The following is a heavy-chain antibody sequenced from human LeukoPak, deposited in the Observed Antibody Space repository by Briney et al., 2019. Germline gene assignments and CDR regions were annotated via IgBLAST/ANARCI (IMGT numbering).Heavy chain of an antibody. D-gene: IGHD3-22*01. CDR2: IYSGST. CDR1: GGSISSSSYY. V-gene: IGHV4-61*02. CDR3: ARRAGDYSHPYDY. J-gene: IGHJ4*02. Sequence: SETLSLTCTVSGGSISSSSYYWTWIRQPAGKALEWIGRIYSGSTNYNYSLKSRVTISADTSRNQFSLNLSSVTAADTAVYYCARRAGDYSHPYDYWGQGTLVTVSS.